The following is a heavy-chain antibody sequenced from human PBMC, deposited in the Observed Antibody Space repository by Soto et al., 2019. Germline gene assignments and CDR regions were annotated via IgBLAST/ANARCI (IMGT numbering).Heavy chain of an antibody. J-gene: IGHJ6*02. CDR3: ARDVVGAIGETYCYGLDV. V-gene: IGHV4-31*03. CDR2: ISYSGST. Sequence: QVQLQESGPGLVKPSQTLSLTCTVSGGSISSGRYYWSWIRQRPGKGLEWIGYISYSGSTYYNPSLKTRVTIEVDMAKSQFSLRLSSVTAADTAVYYCARDVVGAIGETYCYGLDVWGQGTTVTVSS. D-gene: IGHD2-21*01. CDR1: GGSISSGRYY.